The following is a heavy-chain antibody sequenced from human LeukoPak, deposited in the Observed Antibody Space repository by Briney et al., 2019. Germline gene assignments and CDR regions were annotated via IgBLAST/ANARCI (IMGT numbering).Heavy chain of an antibody. D-gene: IGHD5-18*01. Sequence: ASVKVSCKASGYTFTSYAMHWVRQAPGQRLEWMGWINTNTGNPTYAQGFTGRFVFSFDTSVSTAYLQISSLKAEDTAVYYCASDIHTAMVTGVLDHWGPGTMVTVSS. J-gene: IGHJ4*02. CDR2: INTNTGNP. V-gene: IGHV7-4-1*02. CDR3: ASDIHTAMVTGVLDH. CDR1: GYTFTSYA.